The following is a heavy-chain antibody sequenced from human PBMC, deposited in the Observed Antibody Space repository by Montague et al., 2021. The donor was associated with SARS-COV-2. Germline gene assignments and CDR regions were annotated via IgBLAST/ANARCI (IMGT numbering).Heavy chain of an antibody. CDR3: AKDSYYYGLGYGMDV. Sequence: YRSLSLAASGFTFSNSAMNWVRQAPGKGLEWVSGSSGSDGGTHYADSVKGRFTISRDNSKNVLYLQMNSLRAEDTALYYRAKDSYYYGLGYGMDVWGQGTTVTVSS. CDR2: SSGSDGGT. D-gene: IGHD3-10*01. J-gene: IGHJ6*02. V-gene: IGHV3-23*01. CDR1: GFTFSNSA.